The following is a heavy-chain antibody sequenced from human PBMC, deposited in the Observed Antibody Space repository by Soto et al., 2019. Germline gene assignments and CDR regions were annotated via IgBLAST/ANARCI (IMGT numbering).Heavy chain of an antibody. D-gene: IGHD6-19*01. CDR3: ARKMALGGWPFGY. CDR2: IDQTGDTT. V-gene: IGHV3-23*01. J-gene: IGHJ4*02. Sequence: EVQLLESGGGLVQPGGSLRLSCAASGFTFSTNVMTWVRQAPGKGLEWVSIIDQTGDTTYYADPVKGRFTISRDNSKNTLYLQMNSLRAEDTAVYYCARKMALGGWPFGYWGQGTLVTVSS. CDR1: GFTFSTNV.